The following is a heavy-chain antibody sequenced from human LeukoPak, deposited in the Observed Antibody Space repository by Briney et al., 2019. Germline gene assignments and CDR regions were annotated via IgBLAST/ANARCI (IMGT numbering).Heavy chain of an antibody. CDR1: GFTFSIYA. D-gene: IGHD2-2*01. V-gene: IGHV3-23*01. CDR2: ISDSGRNT. CDR3: ATGCVGSPNCQTTGYDH. Sequence: LTGGSLRLSCAASGFTFSIYAMNWVRQAPGKGLEWVSGISDSGRNTYYSDSVKGRFTISRDNSESTVYLQMNSLTAEDAAQYYCATGCVGSPNCQTTGYDHWGQGTLVTVSS. J-gene: IGHJ4*02.